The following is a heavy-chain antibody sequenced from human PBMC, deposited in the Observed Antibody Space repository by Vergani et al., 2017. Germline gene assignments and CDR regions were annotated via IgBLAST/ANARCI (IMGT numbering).Heavy chain of an antibody. CDR3: VKQVDGMSLGTHYFDN. CDR2: ISWNSGSV. CDR1: GFTFSSYA. D-gene: IGHD3-16*01. J-gene: IGHJ4*02. V-gene: IGHV3-9*01. Sequence: EVQLLESGGGLVQPGGSLRLSCAASGFTFSSYAMSWVRQAPGKGLEWVSVISWNSGSVGYADSVRGRFTVSRDNAKNSLHLQMTSLRAEDTALYYCVKQVDGMSLGTHYFDNWGQGTLVTVSS.